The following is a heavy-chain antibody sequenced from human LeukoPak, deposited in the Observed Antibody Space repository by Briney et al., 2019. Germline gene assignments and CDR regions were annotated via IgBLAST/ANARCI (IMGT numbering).Heavy chain of an antibody. J-gene: IGHJ4*02. CDR1: GYTFTGYY. D-gene: IGHD3-10*01. Sequence: GASVKVSCKASGYTFTGYYMHWVRQAPGQGLEWMGWINPNSGGTNYAQKFQGRVTMTRDTSISTAYMELSSLRSEDTAVYYCARGPPPPWVGAHDYWGQGTLVTVSS. V-gene: IGHV1-2*02. CDR3: ARGPPPPWVGAHDY. CDR2: INPNSGGT.